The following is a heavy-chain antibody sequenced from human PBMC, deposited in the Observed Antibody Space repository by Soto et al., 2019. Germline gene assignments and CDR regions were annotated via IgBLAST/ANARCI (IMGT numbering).Heavy chain of an antibody. CDR3: ARDHNRYSGYDYVDY. CDR1: GFTFSDYY. J-gene: IGHJ4*02. D-gene: IGHD5-12*01. CDR2: ISSSSSYT. V-gene: IGHV3-11*05. Sequence: QVQLVESGGGLVKPGGSLRLSCAASGFTFSDYYMSWIRQAPGKGLEWVSYISSSSSYTNYADSVKGRFTISRDNAKNALYLQRNSLRAEDTAVYYCARDHNRYSGYDYVDYWGQGTLVTVSS.